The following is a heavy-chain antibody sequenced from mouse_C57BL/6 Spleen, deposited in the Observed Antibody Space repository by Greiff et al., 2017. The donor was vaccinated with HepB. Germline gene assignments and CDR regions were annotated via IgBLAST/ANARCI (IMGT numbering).Heavy chain of an antibody. Sequence: VQLQQSGPELVKPGASVKISCKASGYTFTDYYMNWVKQSHGKSLEWIGDINPNNGGTSYNQKFKGKATLTVDKSSSTAYMELRSLTSEDSAVYYCARNWDRDYWGQGTTLTVSS. J-gene: IGHJ2*01. CDR3: ARNWDRDY. V-gene: IGHV1-26*01. CDR1: GYTFTDYY. D-gene: IGHD4-1*01. CDR2: INPNNGGT.